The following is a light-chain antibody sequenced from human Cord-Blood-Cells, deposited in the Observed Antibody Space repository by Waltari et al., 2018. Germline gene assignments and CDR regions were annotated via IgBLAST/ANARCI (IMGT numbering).Light chain of an antibody. V-gene: IGLV3-27*01. CDR1: VLAKKY. CDR2: KDS. CDR3: YSAADNNRV. J-gene: IGLJ3*02. Sequence: SYELTQPSSVSVSPGQTARITCSGDVLAKKYARWFQQKPGQAPVLVIYKDSGRSSGIPERFSGSSSGTTVTLTISGAQVEDEADYYCYSAADNNRVFGGGTKLTVL.